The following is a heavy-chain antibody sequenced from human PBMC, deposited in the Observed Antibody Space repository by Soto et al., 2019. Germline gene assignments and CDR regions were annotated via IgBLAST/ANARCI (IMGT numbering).Heavy chain of an antibody. CDR1: GLSIRDYW. CDR3: ARDRSYAMEV. V-gene: IGHV3-74*01. Sequence: GGSLRLSCEASGLSIRDYWMHWVRQAPGEGLVWVSCINGDASSTTYADSVKGRFTISRDDAKNTVYLQMTSLRAEDTAVYFCARDRSYAMEVWGQGTRVTVSS. CDR2: INGDASST. J-gene: IGHJ6*02.